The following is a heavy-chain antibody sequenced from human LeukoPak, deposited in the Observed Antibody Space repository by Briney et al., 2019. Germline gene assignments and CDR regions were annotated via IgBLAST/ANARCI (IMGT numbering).Heavy chain of an antibody. D-gene: IGHD1-1*01. CDR2: ISDVSSGGST. J-gene: IGHJ6*02. V-gene: IGHV3-NL1*01. CDR3: AKDLHWYGMDV. Sequence: PGRSLRLSCAASGFTFSSYGMHWVRQAPGKGLEWVSVISDVSSGGSTNYAGSVKGRFTISRHNSYNTLYLEMNSLRAEDTAVYYCAKDLHWYGMDVWGQGTTVTVSS. CDR1: GFTFSSYG.